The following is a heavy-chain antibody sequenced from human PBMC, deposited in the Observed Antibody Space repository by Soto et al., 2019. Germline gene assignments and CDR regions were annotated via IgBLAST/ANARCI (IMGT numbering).Heavy chain of an antibody. Sequence: EVQLLESGGGLVQPGGSLRLSCAASGFTFSNYAMSWVRQAPGKGLEWVSAISGSGASKYYADSVKGRFTISRANSKKRQYLKMNSVTAEHTAVYYCSQEYCASTSCNFEHWGQGTLVTLSS. D-gene: IGHD2-2*01. V-gene: IGHV3-23*01. CDR2: ISGSGASK. CDR1: GFTFSNYA. J-gene: IGHJ4*02. CDR3: SQEYCASTSCNFEH.